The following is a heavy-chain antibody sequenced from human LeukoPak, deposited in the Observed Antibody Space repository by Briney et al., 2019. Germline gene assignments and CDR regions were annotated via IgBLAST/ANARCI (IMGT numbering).Heavy chain of an antibody. J-gene: IGHJ6*03. Sequence: GGSLRLSCAASGFTFSYYDMSWVRQAPGKGLEWVASITLSGGSTFYADSVKGRLTISRDNSKNTLYLQMNSLSAEDTAVYYCAKRGNPAVGHHYLDVWGKGTTVSVSS. CDR2: ITLSGGST. CDR1: GFTFSYYD. D-gene: IGHD2-2*01. V-gene: IGHV3-23*01. CDR3: AKRGNPAVGHHYLDV.